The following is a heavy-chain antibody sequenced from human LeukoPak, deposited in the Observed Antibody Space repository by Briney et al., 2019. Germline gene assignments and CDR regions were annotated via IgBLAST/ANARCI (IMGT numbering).Heavy chain of an antibody. CDR3: ARRNSYISSFDY. CDR2: IYTTGST. J-gene: IGHJ4*02. D-gene: IGHD3-16*01. Sequence: ETLSLTCTVSGGSVTLFYWSWIRQSPGKGLEWIGYIYTTGSTSYNPSLKSRVTISLNTSENQFSLKLDSVTAADTAVYYCARRNSYISSFDYWGQETLVTVSS. V-gene: IGHV4-4*09. CDR1: GGSVTLFY.